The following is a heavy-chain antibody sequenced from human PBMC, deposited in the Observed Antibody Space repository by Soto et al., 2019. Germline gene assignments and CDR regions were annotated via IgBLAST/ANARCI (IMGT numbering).Heavy chain of an antibody. V-gene: IGHV3-30-3*01. J-gene: IGHJ6*02. Sequence: QVQLVESGGGVVQPGGSLRLSCAASGFTFSNCAMHWVRQAPGKGLEWVAVISYAESNKYYADSVTGRFTISRDNSRNMLYLQMNSVRAEDTAVYYCARGREYSGGDVYYCGMDVWGQGTTVTVS. CDR2: ISYAESNK. CDR3: ARGREYSGGDVYYCGMDV. D-gene: IGHD2-21*02. CDR1: GFTFSNCA.